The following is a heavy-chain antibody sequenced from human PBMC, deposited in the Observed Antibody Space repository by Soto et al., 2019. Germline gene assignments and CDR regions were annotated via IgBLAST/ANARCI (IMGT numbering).Heavy chain of an antibody. V-gene: IGHV1-69*06. CDR2: IIPIFGTA. CDR3: ARDLGLYCSSTSCYYGMDV. J-gene: IGHJ6*02. D-gene: IGHD2-2*01. Sequence: SVKVSCKASGGTFSSYAISWVRRAPGQGLEWMGGIIPIFGTANYAQKFQGRVTITADKSTSTAYMELSSLRSEDTAVYYCARDLGLYCSSTSCYYGMDVWGQGTTVTVSS. CDR1: GGTFSSYA.